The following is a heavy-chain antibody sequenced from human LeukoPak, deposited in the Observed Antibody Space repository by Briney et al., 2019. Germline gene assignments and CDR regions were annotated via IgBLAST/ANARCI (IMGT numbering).Heavy chain of an antibody. V-gene: IGHV3-66*04. CDR3: ARRGYRYYYYGMDV. CDR1: GFTFSSNY. Sequence: GGSLRLSCAASGFTFSSNYMSWVRQAPGKGLEWVSVIYNGGSTYYADSVKGRFTISRDNSKNTLYLQMNSLRAEGTGVYYCARRGYRYYYYGMDVWGQGTTVSVSS. D-gene: IGHD5-12*01. J-gene: IGHJ6*02. CDR2: IYNGGST.